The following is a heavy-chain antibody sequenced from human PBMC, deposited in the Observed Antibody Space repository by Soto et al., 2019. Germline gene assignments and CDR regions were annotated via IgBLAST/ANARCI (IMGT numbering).Heavy chain of an antibody. D-gene: IGHD5-18*01. V-gene: IGHV3-23*01. Sequence: EVQLLESGGGLVQPGGSLRLSCAASGFTFSSYAMNWVRQAPGKGLEWVSSLSGSGGGTIYADSVKGRFTISRDNSKNTLYLQMNGLRAEDTAIYYGARAPIFSYGSYFFDHWGRGILVTVSS. CDR2: LSGSGGGT. J-gene: IGHJ4*02. CDR1: GFTFSSYA. CDR3: ARAPIFSYGSYFFDH.